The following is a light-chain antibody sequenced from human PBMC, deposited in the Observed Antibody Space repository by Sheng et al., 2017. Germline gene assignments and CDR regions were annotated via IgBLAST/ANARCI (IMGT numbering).Light chain of an antibody. J-gene: IGLJ2*01. V-gene: IGLV1-44*01. Sequence: QSVLTQPPSASGAPGQRVTISCSGSSSDIGRRAVNWYQQFPGTAPKLLMYNTHERPSGVPDRFSGSKSGTSASLTINGLHSDDEAHYYCAAWDDSLSGLVLGGGTKLTVL. CDR3: AAWDDSLSGLV. CDR2: NTH. CDR1: SSDIGRRA.